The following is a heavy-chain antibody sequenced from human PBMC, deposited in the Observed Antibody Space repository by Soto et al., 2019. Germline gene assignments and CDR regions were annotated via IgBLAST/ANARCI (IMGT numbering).Heavy chain of an antibody. D-gene: IGHD2-21*02. V-gene: IGHV1-69*12. J-gene: IGHJ3*02. CDR2: IIPIFGTA. Sequence: QVQLVQSGAEVKKPGSSVKVSCKASGGTFSSYAISWVRQAPGQGLEWMGGIIPIFGTANYAQKFQGRVTIXXDXSXXTADMELSSLRSEDTAVYYCARDSWGGGNSVGVGIWGQGTMVTVSS. CDR1: GGTFSSYA. CDR3: ARDSWGGGNSVGVGI.